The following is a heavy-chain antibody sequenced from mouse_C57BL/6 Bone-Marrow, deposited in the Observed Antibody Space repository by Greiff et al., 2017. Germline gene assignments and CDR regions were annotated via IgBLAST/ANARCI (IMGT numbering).Heavy chain of an antibody. V-gene: IGHV1-63*01. CDR2: IYPGGGYT. D-gene: IGHD1-1*01. CDR1: GYTFTNYW. J-gene: IGHJ2*01. CDR3: ARRITTVVAGDYFDY. Sequence: QVQLQQSGAELVRPGTSVKMSCKASGYTFTNYWIGWAKQRPGHGLEWIGDIYPGGGYTNYNEKFKGKATLTADKSSSTAYMQFSSLTSEDSAIYYCARRITTVVAGDYFDYWGQGTTLTVSS.